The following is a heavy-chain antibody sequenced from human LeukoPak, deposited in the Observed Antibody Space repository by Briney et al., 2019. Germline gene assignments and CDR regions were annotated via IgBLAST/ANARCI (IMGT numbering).Heavy chain of an antibody. V-gene: IGHV1-2*06. CDR2: INPNSGGT. Sequence: VASVNVSCKASGYTFTGYYMHWVRQAPGQGLEWMGRINPNSGGTNYAQKFQGRVTMTRDTSISTAYMELSRLRSDDTAVYYCARVPGDGYYYYGMDVWGQGTTVTVSS. CDR1: GYTFTGYY. D-gene: IGHD7-27*01. J-gene: IGHJ6*02. CDR3: ARVPGDGYYYYGMDV.